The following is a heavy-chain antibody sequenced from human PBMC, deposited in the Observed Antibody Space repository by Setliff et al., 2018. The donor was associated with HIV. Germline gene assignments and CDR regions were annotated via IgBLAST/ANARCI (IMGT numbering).Heavy chain of an antibody. D-gene: IGHD2-8*01. V-gene: IGHV3-21*01. Sequence: GSLRLSCAASGFTFSSYGMNWVRQAPGKGLEWVSSISDSSSYIYYADSVKGRFTISRDNARNSLHLQMNSLRAEDTAVYYCARDGIDHNGYLDASDIWGQGTMVTVSS. CDR1: GFTFSSYG. CDR2: ISDSSSYI. CDR3: ARDGIDHNGYLDASDI. J-gene: IGHJ3*02.